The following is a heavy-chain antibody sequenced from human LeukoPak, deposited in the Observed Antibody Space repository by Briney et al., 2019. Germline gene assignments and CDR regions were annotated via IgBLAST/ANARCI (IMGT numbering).Heavy chain of an antibody. CDR1: GFTFSSYA. D-gene: IGHD3-22*01. Sequence: GGSLRLSCAASGFTFSSYAMSWVRQAPGKGLEWVSAISGCGGSTYYADSVKGRFTISRDNSKNTLYLQMNSLRAEDTAVYYCAKARSGPKYYYDSSGRIHYYYYYMDVWGKGTTVTVSS. V-gene: IGHV3-23*01. CDR2: ISGCGGST. CDR3: AKARSGPKYYYDSSGRIHYYYYYMDV. J-gene: IGHJ6*03.